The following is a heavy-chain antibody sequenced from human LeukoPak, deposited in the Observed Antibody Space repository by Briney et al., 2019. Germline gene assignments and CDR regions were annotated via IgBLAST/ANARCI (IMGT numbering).Heavy chain of an antibody. CDR2: IIPIFSTA. CDR3: AKGPNCSSTSCYVGYYYYGMDV. J-gene: IGHJ6*02. V-gene: IGHV1-69*01. Sequence: GSSVKVSCKASGGTFSSYAISWVRQAPGQGLEWMGGIIPIFSTANYAQKFQGRVTITADESTSTAYMELSSLRSEDTAVYYCAKGPNCSSTSCYVGYYYYGMDVWGQGTTVTVSS. CDR1: GGTFSSYA. D-gene: IGHD2-2*01.